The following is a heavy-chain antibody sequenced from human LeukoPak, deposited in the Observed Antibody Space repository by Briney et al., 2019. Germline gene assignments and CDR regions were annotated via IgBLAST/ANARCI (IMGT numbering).Heavy chain of an antibody. J-gene: IGHJ4*02. V-gene: IGHV3-30*04. CDR3: AKLTGRTVTTYFDY. CDR2: ISYDGSNK. CDR1: GFTFGSYA. Sequence: PGGPLELSCAASGFTFGSYAIHGVRQAPGKGREWVAVISYDGSNKYYADSVKGRFTISRDNSKNTLYLQMNSLRAEDTAVYYCAKLTGRTVTTYFDYWGQGTLVTVSS. D-gene: IGHD4-17*01.